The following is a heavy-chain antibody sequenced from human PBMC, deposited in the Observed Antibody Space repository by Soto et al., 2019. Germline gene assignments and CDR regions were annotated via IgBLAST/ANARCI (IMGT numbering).Heavy chain of an antibody. CDR2: ISTTGST. Sequence: QVHLQESGPGLVKPSETLSLTCTVSGDSISSYYWSWIRQPAGKGLEWIGRISTTGSTDYNPSLNSRVTVSVDTSKNQFSLKLNSVTAADTAIYFCARGAYGSGSSPNWFDPWGQGTVVTVSS. CDR3: ARGAYGSGSSPNWFDP. CDR1: GDSISSYY. J-gene: IGHJ5*02. V-gene: IGHV4-4*07. D-gene: IGHD3-10*01.